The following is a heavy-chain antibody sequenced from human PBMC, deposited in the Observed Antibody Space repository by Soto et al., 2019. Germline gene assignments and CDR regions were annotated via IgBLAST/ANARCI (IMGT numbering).Heavy chain of an antibody. D-gene: IGHD2-21*02. CDR3: AKETRSRAVTATRVNGMDV. J-gene: IGHJ6*02. CDR1: GFSFSDFG. CDR2: ISHDGSNQ. Sequence: QVQLVESGGGVVQPGRSLRLSCAPSGFSFSDFGMHWVRQAPGKGLEWVAAISHDGSNQYYGDSVKGRFSISSDHSNNRLDLQMNNLKVEDSAIYFCAKETRSRAVTATRVNGMDVWGQGTTVTVSS. V-gene: IGHV3-30*18.